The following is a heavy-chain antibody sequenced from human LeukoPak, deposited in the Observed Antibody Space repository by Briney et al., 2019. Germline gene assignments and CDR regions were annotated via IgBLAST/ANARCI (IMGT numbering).Heavy chain of an antibody. CDR1: GFTFSNSW. V-gene: IGHV3-15*01. D-gene: IGHD3-22*01. CDR2: IKSKTDGGTA. J-gene: IGHJ4*02. Sequence: GGSLRLSCAASGFTFSNSWMNWIRQAPGKGLEWVGRIKSKTDGGTADYPTPVKGRFTISRDDSRNTLFLQMNSLQTEDTAMYYCTAEGIGSYSGYLHSRGQGALVTVSS. CDR3: TAEGIGSYSGYLHS.